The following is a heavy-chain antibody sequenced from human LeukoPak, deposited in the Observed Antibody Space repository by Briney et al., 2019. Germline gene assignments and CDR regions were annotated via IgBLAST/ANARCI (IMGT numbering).Heavy chain of an antibody. CDR3: ARATDIVTGYYNNYFDY. Sequence: GGSLRLSCAASGFTFSSYGMHWVRQAPGKGLEWVAFIRYDGSNKYYADSVKGRFTISRDNSKNTLYLQMNSLRAEDTAVYYCARATDIVTGYYNNYFDYWGQGTLVTVSS. D-gene: IGHD3-9*01. CDR1: GFTFSSYG. V-gene: IGHV3-30*02. J-gene: IGHJ4*02. CDR2: IRYDGSNK.